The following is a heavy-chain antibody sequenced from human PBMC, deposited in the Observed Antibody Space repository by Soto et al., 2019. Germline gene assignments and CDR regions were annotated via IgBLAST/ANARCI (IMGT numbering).Heavy chain of an antibody. V-gene: IGHV1-58*01. CDR1: GFTFTSSA. D-gene: IGHD2-21*01. Sequence: SGKVSCKASGFTFTSSAVQWARQARGQRLEWIGWIVGGSGNTNYAQKFQERVTITRDNSTRKAHNETSSPRSEDTAVYFCAADTILHDSPRRFESWGQGTLVTVSS. J-gene: IGHJ4*02. CDR2: IVGGSGNT. CDR3: AADTILHDSPRRFES.